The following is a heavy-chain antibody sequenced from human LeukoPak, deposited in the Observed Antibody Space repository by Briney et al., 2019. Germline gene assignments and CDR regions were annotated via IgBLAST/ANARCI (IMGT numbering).Heavy chain of an antibody. CDR2: ISSSSTI. Sequence: GGSLRLSCAASGFTFSSYSMNWVRQAPGKGLEWVSYISSSSTIYYADSVKGRFTISRDNAKNSLYLQMNSLRAEDTAVYCCARKIWYYDYWGQGTLVTVSS. D-gene: IGHD2-15*01. J-gene: IGHJ4*02. CDR1: GFTFSSYS. V-gene: IGHV3-48*01. CDR3: ARKIWYYDY.